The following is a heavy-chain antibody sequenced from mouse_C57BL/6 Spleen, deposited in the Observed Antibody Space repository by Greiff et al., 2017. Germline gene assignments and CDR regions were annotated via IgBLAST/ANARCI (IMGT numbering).Heavy chain of an antibody. CDR2: ISNGGGST. J-gene: IGHJ3*01. CDR1: GFTFSDYY. D-gene: IGHD1-1*01. CDR3: ARRDYGTAAGFAY. V-gene: IGHV5-12*01. Sequence: EVMLMESGGGLVQPGGSLKLSCAASGFTFSDYYMYWVRQTPEKRLEWVAYISNGGGSTYYPDTVKGRFPIARDNAKNTLYLPMSRLKSKDTAMYYCARRDYGTAAGFAYWGQGTLVTVSA.